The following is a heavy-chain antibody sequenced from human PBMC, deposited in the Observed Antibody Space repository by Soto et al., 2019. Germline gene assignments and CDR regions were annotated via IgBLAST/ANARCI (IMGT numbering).Heavy chain of an antibody. D-gene: IGHD3-22*01. J-gene: IGHJ4*02. V-gene: IGHV3-23*01. CDR3: AKVVRYYYDSSGYYDY. Sequence: LRLSCAASGFTFSSYAMSWVRQAPGKGLEWVSAISGSGGSTYYADSVKGRFTISRDNSKNTLYLQMNSLRAEDTAVYYCAKVVRYYYDSSGYYDYWGQGTLVTVSS. CDR2: ISGSGGST. CDR1: GFTFSSYA.